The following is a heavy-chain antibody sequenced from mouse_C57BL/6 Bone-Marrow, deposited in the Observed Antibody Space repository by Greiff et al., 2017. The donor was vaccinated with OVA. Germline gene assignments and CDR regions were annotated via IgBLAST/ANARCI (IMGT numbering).Heavy chain of an antibody. CDR2: IYPGDGDT. CDR1: GYAFSSSW. J-gene: IGHJ1*03. D-gene: IGHD2-1*01. V-gene: IGHV1-82*01. CDR3: ASYGNSWYFDV. Sequence: VKLMESGPELVKPGASVKISCKASGYAFSSSWMNWVKQRPGKGLEWIGRIYPGDGDTNYNGKFKGKATLTADKSSSTAYMQLSSLTSEDSAVYFCASYGNSWYFDVWGTGTTVTVSS.